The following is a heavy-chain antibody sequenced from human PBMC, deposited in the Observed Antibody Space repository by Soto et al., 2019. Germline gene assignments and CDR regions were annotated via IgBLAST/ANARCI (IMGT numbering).Heavy chain of an antibody. CDR1: GFPFSGFT. J-gene: IGHJ4*02. CDR3: ARDQWLLQYCSSTSCFAYFDY. V-gene: IGHV3-49*03. Sequence: GGSLRLSCTTAGFPFSGFTMSWFRQAPGKGLEWLGYIKSEAHGGTTDYAASVKGRFTFSRDDFNAIAYLQMNSLKSEDTAVYYCARDQWLLQYCSSTSCFAYFDYWGLGTLVTVSS. CDR2: IKSEAHGGTT. D-gene: IGHD2-2*01.